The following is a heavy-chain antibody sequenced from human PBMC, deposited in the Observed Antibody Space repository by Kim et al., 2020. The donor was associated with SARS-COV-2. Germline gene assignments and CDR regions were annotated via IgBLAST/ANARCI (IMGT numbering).Heavy chain of an antibody. V-gene: IGHV4-59*13. Sequence: SETLSLTCTVSGGSISSYYWSWIRQPPGKGLEWIGYIYYSGSTNYNPSLKSRVTISVDTSKNQFSLKLSSVTAADTAVYYCARGPYCSSTSCHPFPFDP. CDR2: IYYSGST. J-gene: IGHJ5*02. D-gene: IGHD2-2*01. CDR1: GGSISSYY. CDR3: ARGPYCSSTSCHPFPFDP.